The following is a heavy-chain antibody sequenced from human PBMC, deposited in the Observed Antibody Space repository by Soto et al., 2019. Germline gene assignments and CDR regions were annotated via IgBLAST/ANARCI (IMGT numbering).Heavy chain of an antibody. V-gene: IGHV1-18*01. Sequence: QVQLVQSGAEVKKPGSSVKVSCKASGYTFTSYGISWVRQAPGQGLEWMGWISAYNGNTNYAQKLQGRVTMTTDTSTRTAYMELRSLRSDDTAVYYCARRPGVWFGELLKAGYYYYGMDVWGQGTTVTVSS. D-gene: IGHD3-10*01. CDR2: ISAYNGNT. CDR3: ARRPGVWFGELLKAGYYYYGMDV. J-gene: IGHJ6*02. CDR1: GYTFTSYG.